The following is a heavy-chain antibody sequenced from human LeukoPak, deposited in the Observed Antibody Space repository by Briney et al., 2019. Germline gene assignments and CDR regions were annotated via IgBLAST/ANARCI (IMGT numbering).Heavy chain of an antibody. CDR3: ARYQLLSPSFDY. V-gene: IGHV4-30-2*01. Sequence: SETLSLTCTVSGGSISSGGYSWSWIRQPPGKGLEWIGYIYHSGSTYYNPSLKSRVTISVDRSKNQFSLKLSSVTAADTAVYYCARYQLLSPSFDYWGQGTLVTVSS. CDR2: IYHSGST. D-gene: IGHD2-2*01. J-gene: IGHJ4*02. CDR1: GGSISSGGYS.